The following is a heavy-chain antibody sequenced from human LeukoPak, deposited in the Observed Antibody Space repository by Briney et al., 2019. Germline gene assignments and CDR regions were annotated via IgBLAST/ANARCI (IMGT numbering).Heavy chain of an antibody. CDR1: GFTFDDYA. J-gene: IGHJ4*02. V-gene: IGHV3-9*01. D-gene: IGHD6-6*01. Sequence: GGSLGLSCAASGFTFDDYAMHWVRQAPGKGLEWVSGISWNSGSIGYADSVKGRFTISRDNAKNSLYLQMNSLRAEDTALYYCAKDIRGLLYSSSPYFDYWGQGTLVTVSS. CDR3: AKDIRGLLYSSSPYFDY. CDR2: ISWNSGSI.